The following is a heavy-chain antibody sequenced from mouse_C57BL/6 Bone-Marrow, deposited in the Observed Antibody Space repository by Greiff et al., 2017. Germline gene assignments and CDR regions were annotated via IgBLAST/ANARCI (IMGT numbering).Heavy chain of an antibody. J-gene: IGHJ3*01. Sequence: VQLQQSGPELVKPGASVKIPCKASGYTFTDYNMDWVKQSHGKSLEWIGDINPNNGGTIYNQKFKGKATLTVDKSSSTAYMELRSLTSEDTAVYYCARRSLYYYGSSWFAYWGQGTLVTVSA. CDR1: GYTFTDYN. CDR3: ARRSLYYYGSSWFAY. D-gene: IGHD1-1*01. V-gene: IGHV1-18*01. CDR2: INPNNGGT.